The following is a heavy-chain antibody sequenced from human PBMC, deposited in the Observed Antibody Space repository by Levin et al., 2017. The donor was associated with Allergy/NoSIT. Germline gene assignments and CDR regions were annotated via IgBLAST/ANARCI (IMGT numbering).Heavy chain of an antibody. V-gene: IGHV3-30*18. CDR3: AKDSSGWSADYYFDH. CDR1: GFTFSNYG. D-gene: IGHD6-19*01. Sequence: GESLKISCAASGFTFSNYGMHWVRQAPGKGLEWVAVISYDGGDKKYADSVKGRFTISRDNSKNTLYLQMNSLRAEDTAVYYCAKDSSGWSADYYFDHWGQGTLVTVSS. J-gene: IGHJ4*02. CDR2: ISYDGGDK.